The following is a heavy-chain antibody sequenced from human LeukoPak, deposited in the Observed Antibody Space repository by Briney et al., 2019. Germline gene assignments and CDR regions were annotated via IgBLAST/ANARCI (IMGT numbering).Heavy chain of an antibody. CDR2: IIPIFGTA. D-gene: IGHD4-17*01. J-gene: IGHJ4*02. CDR1: GGTFSSYA. V-gene: IGHV1-69*13. Sequence: GASVKVPCKASGGTFSSYAISWVRQAPGQGLEWMGGIIPIFGTANYAQKFQGRVTITADESTSTAYMELSSLRSEDTAVYYCARGGSDYGDYVFDYWGQGTLVTVSS. CDR3: ARGGSDYGDYVFDY.